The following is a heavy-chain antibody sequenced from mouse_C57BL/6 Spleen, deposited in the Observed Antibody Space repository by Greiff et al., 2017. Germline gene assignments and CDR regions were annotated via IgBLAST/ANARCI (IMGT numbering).Heavy chain of an antibody. CDR2: INPNNGGT. Sequence: EVMLVESGPELVKPGASVKIPCKASGYTFTDYNMDWVKQSHGKSLEWIGDINPNNGGTIYNQKFKGKATLTVDKSSSTAYMELRSLTSEDTAVYYCARGRVRRPYAMDYWGQGTSVTVSS. D-gene: IGHD2-14*01. CDR1: GYTFTDYN. V-gene: IGHV1-18*01. CDR3: ARGRVRRPYAMDY. J-gene: IGHJ4*01.